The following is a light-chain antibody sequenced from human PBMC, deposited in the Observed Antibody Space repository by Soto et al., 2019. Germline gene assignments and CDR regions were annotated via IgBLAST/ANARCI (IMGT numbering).Light chain of an antibody. J-gene: IGKJ4*01. CDR1: QSVSSY. CDR2: DAP. V-gene: IGKV3-11*01. CDR3: QQRSNWPST. Sequence: EIVLTQSPATLSLSPGERATLSCRASQSVSSYLAWYQQKPGQAPRLHIYDAPNRGTGIPARFSGSGSGTDFTLTSSSLEPEAFAVYYCQQRSNWPSTFGGGNKVEIK.